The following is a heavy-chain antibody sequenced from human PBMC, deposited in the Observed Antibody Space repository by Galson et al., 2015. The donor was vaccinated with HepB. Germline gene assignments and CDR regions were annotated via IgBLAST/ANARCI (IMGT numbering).Heavy chain of an antibody. CDR2: IYHSGST. D-gene: IGHD6-6*01. J-gene: IGHJ6*02. V-gene: IGHV4-4*02. CDR3: AKVTGIGVRPHYYYGMDV. Sequence: SETLSLTCIVSGGSIRSSNWWSWVRQTPGKGLEWIGEIYHSGSTNYNPSLERRATLSIDLSHKQFSLRLTSVTVADTAVYFCAKVTGIGVRPHYYYGMDVWGQGTTVTVSS. CDR1: GGSIRSSNW.